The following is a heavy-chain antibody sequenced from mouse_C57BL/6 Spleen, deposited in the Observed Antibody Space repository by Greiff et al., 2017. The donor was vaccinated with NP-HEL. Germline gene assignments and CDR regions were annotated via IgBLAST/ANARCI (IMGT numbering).Heavy chain of an antibody. Sequence: DVKLVESGGGLVQPGGSMKLSCVASGFTFSNYWMNWVRQSPEKGLEWVAQIRLKSDNYATHYAESVKGRFTISRDDSKSSVYLQMNNLRAEDTGIYYCTDYYSNHKYFDVWGTGTTVTVSS. V-gene: IGHV6-3*01. CDR2: IRLKSDNYAT. CDR1: GFTFSNYW. J-gene: IGHJ1*03. D-gene: IGHD2-5*01. CDR3: TDYYSNHKYFDV.